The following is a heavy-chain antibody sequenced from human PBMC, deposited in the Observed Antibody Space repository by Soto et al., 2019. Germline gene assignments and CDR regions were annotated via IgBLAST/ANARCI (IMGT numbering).Heavy chain of an antibody. Sequence: QVQLVQSGAEVKKSGASVKVSCKASGYTFTSYAMHWVRQAPGQRLEWMGWINAGNGNTKYSQKFQGRVTITRDTSASTAYMELSSLRSEDTAVYYCARDRYDYIWGSYRPRYYFDYWGQGTLVTVSS. CDR1: GYTFTSYA. J-gene: IGHJ4*02. D-gene: IGHD3-16*02. CDR2: INAGNGNT. V-gene: IGHV1-3*01. CDR3: ARDRYDYIWGSYRPRYYFDY.